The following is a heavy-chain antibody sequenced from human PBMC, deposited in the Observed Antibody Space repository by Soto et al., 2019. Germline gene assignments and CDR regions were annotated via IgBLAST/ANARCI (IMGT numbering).Heavy chain of an antibody. J-gene: IGHJ6*02. D-gene: IGHD4-17*01. CDR3: ARATVTTDPTDYYYGMDV. CDR2: ISGSGGST. Sequence: VISGSGGSTYYADSVKGRFTISRDNAKNSPYLQMNSLRAEDTAVYYCARATVTTDPTDYYYGMDVWGQGTTVPVSS. V-gene: IGHV3-23*01.